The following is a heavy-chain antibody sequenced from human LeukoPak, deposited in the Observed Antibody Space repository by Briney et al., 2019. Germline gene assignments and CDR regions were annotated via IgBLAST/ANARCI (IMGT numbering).Heavy chain of an antibody. V-gene: IGHV4-31*03. CDR1: GDSISSGGYY. J-gene: IGHJ6*02. D-gene: IGHD2-2*01. CDR3: ARDPPADV. CDR2: IYYSGST. Sequence: SQTLSLTCTVSGDSISSGGYYWSWIRQRPGKGLEWIGYIYYSGSTYYNPSLKSRVSISVDTSKNQFSMKLSPVTAADTAVYYCARDPPADVWGQGTTVTVSS.